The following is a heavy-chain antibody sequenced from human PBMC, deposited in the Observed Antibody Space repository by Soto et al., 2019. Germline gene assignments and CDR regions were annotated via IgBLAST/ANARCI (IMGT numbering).Heavy chain of an antibody. CDR1: GFTGVSNY. CDR2: IYSGGST. Sequence: PVLLLRVSCAVSGFTGVSNYMSCVRQAPGKGLEWVSVIYSGGSTYYADSVKGRFTISRDNSKNTLYLQMNSLRAEDTAVYYCARDPSVFRGVAATYYGMDVWGQGTTVTVSS. CDR3: ARDPSVFRGVAATYYGMDV. V-gene: IGHV3-66*01. J-gene: IGHJ6*02. D-gene: IGHD3-10*01.